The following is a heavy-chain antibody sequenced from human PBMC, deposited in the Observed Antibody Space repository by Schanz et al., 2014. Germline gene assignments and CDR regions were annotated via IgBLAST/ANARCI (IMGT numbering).Heavy chain of an antibody. Sequence: VQLVESGGGLVKPGGSLRLSCAASGFTFSSYGMNWVRQAPGKGLEWVAAINGSGNATYYADSVKGRFTISRDNSRNTLFLQMKRLRVEDTGVYYCARGREVVAKIFDVWGQGTMVTVSS. CDR1: GFTFSSYG. CDR3: ARGREVVAKIFDV. D-gene: IGHD3-22*01. J-gene: IGHJ3*01. CDR2: INGSGNAT. V-gene: IGHV3-21*06.